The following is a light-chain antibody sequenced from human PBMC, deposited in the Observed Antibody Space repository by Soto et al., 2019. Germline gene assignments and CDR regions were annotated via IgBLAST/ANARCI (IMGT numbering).Light chain of an antibody. Sequence: QSVLTQPPSASGSPGQSVTISCAGTSSDVGGYNYVSWYQQHPGKAPKLIIYEVTKRPSGVPDRFSGSRSGNTASLTVSGLQTEDEADYYCSSFAGRSIFVFGSGTQLTVL. CDR3: SSFAGRSIFV. J-gene: IGLJ7*01. CDR2: EVT. V-gene: IGLV2-8*01. CDR1: SSDVGGYNY.